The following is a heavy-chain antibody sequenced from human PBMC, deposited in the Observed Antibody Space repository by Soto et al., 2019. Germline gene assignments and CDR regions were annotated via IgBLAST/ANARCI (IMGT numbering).Heavy chain of an antibody. D-gene: IGHD6-19*01. CDR1: GYTFTSYG. CDR2: ISAYNGNT. J-gene: IGHJ4*02. CDR3: ARGFPPHIAVAGSDY. Sequence: GASVKVSCKASGYTFTSYGISWVRQAPGQGLEWMGWISAYNGNTNYAQKLQGRVTMTTDTSTSTAYMELRSLRSDDTAVYYCARGFPPHIAVAGSDYWGQGTLVTVSS. V-gene: IGHV1-18*01.